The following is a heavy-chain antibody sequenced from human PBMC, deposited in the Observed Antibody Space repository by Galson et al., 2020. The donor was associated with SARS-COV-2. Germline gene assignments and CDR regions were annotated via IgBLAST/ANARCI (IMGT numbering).Heavy chain of an antibody. CDR3: ARDPSSWYIGGWFDP. Sequence: SVKVSCKASGGTFSSYAISWVRQAPGQGLEWMGGIIPIFGTANYAQKFQGRVTITADESTSTAYMELSSLRSEDTAVYYCARDPSSWYIGGWFDPWGQGTLVTVSS. CDR1: GGTFSSYA. D-gene: IGHD6-13*01. CDR2: IIPIFGTA. V-gene: IGHV1-69*13. J-gene: IGHJ5*02.